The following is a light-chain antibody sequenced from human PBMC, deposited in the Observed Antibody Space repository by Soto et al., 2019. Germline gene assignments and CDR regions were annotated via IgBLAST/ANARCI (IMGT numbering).Light chain of an antibody. Sequence: IQLTQSPSSLSASVGDRVTITCRASQSISSYLNWYQQKPGKAPKLLIYDASNLETGVPSRFSGSGSGTDFTFTISSLQPEDIATYYCQQYDKLITFGQGTRLEIK. CDR3: QQYDKLIT. V-gene: IGKV1-33*01. CDR1: QSISSY. J-gene: IGKJ5*01. CDR2: DAS.